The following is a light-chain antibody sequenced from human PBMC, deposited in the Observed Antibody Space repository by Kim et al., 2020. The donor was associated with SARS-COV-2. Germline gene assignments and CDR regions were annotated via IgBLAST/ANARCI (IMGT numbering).Light chain of an antibody. CDR3: SSYAGSNNWV. J-gene: IGLJ2*01. V-gene: IGLV2-8*01. CDR1: SSDVTGYNY. CDR2: EVS. Sequence: QSALTQPPSASGSPGQSVTISCTGSSSDVTGYNYVSWYQQYPGKAPKLMIYEVSKLPSGVPDRFSGSKSGNTASLTVSGLQAEDEADYYCSSYAGSNNWVFGGGTQLTVL.